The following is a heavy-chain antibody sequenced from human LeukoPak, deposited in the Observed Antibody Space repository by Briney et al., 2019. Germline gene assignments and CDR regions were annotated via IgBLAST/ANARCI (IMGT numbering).Heavy chain of an antibody. J-gene: IGHJ5*02. D-gene: IGHD4-17*01. V-gene: IGHV4-59*01. Sequence: KPSEPLSLPCTVSGGSISSYHWRWIRQPPGKGLEWVGYIYYSGSTNYNPSLKSRVTISIDTSRNQFSLKLSSVTAADTAVYYCARQTTEGFDHWGRGVLVTVSS. CDR2: IYYSGST. CDR1: GGSISSYH. CDR3: ARQTTEGFDH.